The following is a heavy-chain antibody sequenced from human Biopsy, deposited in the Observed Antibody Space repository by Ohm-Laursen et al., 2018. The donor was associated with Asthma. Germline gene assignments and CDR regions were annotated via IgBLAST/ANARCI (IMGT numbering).Heavy chain of an antibody. CDR1: GGSISSNFYY. J-gene: IGHJ4*02. CDR2: IYKSGQV. CDR3: ARGISRVTGLFDHFDS. V-gene: IGHV4-39*07. D-gene: IGHD2-21*02. Sequence: SDTLSLTCTVSGGSISSNFYYWGWIRQPPGKGLEWIGNIYKSGQVYYNLSLKSRVTISVDTSKNQFSLRLTSVTAADTAVYYCARGISRVTGLFDHFDSWGQGTLVTVSS.